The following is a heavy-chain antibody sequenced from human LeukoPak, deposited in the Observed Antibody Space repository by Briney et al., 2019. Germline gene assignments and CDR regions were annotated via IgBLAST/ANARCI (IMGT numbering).Heavy chain of an antibody. D-gene: IGHD6-19*01. V-gene: IGHV3-48*03. J-gene: IGHJ4*02. Sequence: GGSLRLSCAASGFTFSSYEMNWVRQAPGKGLEWVSYISSSGSTIYYADSVKGRFTISRDNAKNSLYLQMNSLRADDTAVYYCATGIYSSGYWGQGTLVTVSS. CDR1: GFTFSSYE. CDR3: ATGIYSSGY. CDR2: ISSSGSTI.